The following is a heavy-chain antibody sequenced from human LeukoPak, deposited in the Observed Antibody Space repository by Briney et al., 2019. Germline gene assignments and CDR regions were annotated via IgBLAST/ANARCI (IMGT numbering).Heavy chain of an antibody. J-gene: IGHJ5*02. CDR2: IIAILGIA. CDR3: ARELFGDYYGSGSPFDP. Sequence: SVKVSCKASGGTFSSYAISWVRQAPGQGLEWMGRIIAILGIANYAQKFQGRVTITADKSTSTAYMELSSLRSEDTAVYYCARELFGDYYGSGSPFDPWGQGTLVTVSS. V-gene: IGHV1-69*04. D-gene: IGHD3-10*01. CDR1: GGTFSSYA.